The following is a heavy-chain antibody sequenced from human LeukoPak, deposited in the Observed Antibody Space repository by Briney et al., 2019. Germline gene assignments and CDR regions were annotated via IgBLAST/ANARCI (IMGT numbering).Heavy chain of an antibody. D-gene: IGHD3-22*01. CDR3: TTGLKYYYDSSGYRGNDY. CDR2: IKSKTDGGTT. V-gene: IGHV3-15*01. CDR1: GFTFSNAW. Sequence: PGGSLRLSCAASGFTFSNAWMSWVRQAPGKGLEWVGRIKSKTDGGTTDYAAPVKGRFTISRDDSKNTLYLQMNSLKTEDTAVYYCTTGLKYYYDSSGYRGNDYWGQGTLVTVSS. J-gene: IGHJ4*02.